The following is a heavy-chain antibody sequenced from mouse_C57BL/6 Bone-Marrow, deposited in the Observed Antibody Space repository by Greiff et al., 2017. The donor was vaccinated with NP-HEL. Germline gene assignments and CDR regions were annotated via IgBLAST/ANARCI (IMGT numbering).Heavy chain of an antibody. CDR1: GYSITSGYY. D-gene: IGHD1-1*01. V-gene: IGHV3-6*01. Sequence: ESGPGLVKPSQSLSLTCSVTGYSITSGYYWNWIRQFPGNKLEWMGYISYDGSNNYNPSLKNRIYITRNTSKNQWFLKLNSVTTEDTATYYCARDYYGSSLYWYFDVWGTGTTVTVSS. J-gene: IGHJ1*03. CDR2: ISYDGSN. CDR3: ARDYYGSSLYWYFDV.